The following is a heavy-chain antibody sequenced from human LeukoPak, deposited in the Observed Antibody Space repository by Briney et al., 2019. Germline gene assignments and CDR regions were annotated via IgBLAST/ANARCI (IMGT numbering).Heavy chain of an antibody. CDR3: ERGERGLYFPWVFS. V-gene: IGHV1-2*02. J-gene: IGHJ5*02. CDR1: GYTFTGYY. Sequence: GASVKVSCKASGYTFTGYYMHWVRQAPGQGLEWMGWINPNNGGTDYAQRFQGRVTMTRDTSISTAYMELSRLRSDDTAGYFRERGERGLYFPWVFSWGQGTLVTVSS. D-gene: IGHD3-9*01. CDR2: INPNNGGT.